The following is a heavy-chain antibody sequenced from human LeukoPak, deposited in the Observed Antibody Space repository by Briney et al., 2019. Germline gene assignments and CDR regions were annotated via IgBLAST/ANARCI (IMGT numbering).Heavy chain of an antibody. CDR2: IYYSGST. CDR1: GGSLSSSAYSSSYY. Sequence: PSEILSLTCTVSGGSLSSSAYSSSYYWGWIRQPPGKGLEWIGSIYYSGSTYYNPSLKSRVTISIDMSKNQFSLELSSVTAADTAVYYCARDRKYYDYVLESYRPGYFDYWGQGTLVTVSS. D-gene: IGHD3-16*02. J-gene: IGHJ4*02. CDR3: ARDRKYYDYVLESYRPGYFDY. V-gene: IGHV4-39*07.